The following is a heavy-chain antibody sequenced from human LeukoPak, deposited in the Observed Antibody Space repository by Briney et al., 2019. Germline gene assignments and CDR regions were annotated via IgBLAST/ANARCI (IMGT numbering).Heavy chain of an antibody. J-gene: IGHJ4*02. Sequence: SGGSLRLSCAASGFTFSSYGMHWVRQAPGKGLEWVAVIWYDGSEKYYADSVKGRFTISRDNSKNMLYLQMNSLRDEDTAVYYCAKDLTTGTLSSDCWGQGTLVTVSS. CDR1: GFTFSSYG. V-gene: IGHV3-33*06. D-gene: IGHD1-1*01. CDR3: AKDLTTGTLSSDC. CDR2: IWYDGSEK.